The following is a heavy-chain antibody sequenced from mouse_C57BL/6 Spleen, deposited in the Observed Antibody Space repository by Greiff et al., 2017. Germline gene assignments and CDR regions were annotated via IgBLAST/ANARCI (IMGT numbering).Heavy chain of an antibody. V-gene: IGHV1-82*01. D-gene: IGHD1-1*01. CDR2: IYPGDGDT. CDR1: GYAFSSSW. J-gene: IGHJ1*03. Sequence: VKLMESGPELVKPGASVKISCKASGYAFSSSWMNWVKQRPGKGLEWIGRIYPGDGDTNYNGKFKGKATLTADKSSSTAYMQLSSLTSEDSAVYFCAKHYYGSSYEWYFDVWGTGTTVTVSS. CDR3: AKHYYGSSYEWYFDV.